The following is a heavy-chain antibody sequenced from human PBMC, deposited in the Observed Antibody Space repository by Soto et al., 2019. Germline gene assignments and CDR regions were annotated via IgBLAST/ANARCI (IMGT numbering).Heavy chain of an antibody. D-gene: IGHD2-15*01. CDR2: ISYDGSDR. CDR3: ARSTYCNGGSCYPQY. CDR1: GFTFSDYG. Sequence: QSVGSLRLSCEGPGFTFSDYGFHWVRQAPGKGLEWVAMISYDGSDRYYRDSVQGRFTISRDDSKNTVFLQMNSLRTEDTAMYYCARSTYCNGGSCYPQYWGPGTLVTVSS. J-gene: IGHJ4*02. V-gene: IGHV3-30*03.